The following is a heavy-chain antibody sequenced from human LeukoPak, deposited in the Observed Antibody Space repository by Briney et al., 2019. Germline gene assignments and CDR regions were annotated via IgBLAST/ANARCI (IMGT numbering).Heavy chain of an antibody. CDR1: GYPFTNYY. CDR3: ARGPYVPFPNWYFDL. CDR2: INPNSGGT. Sequence: ASVKVSCKASGYPFTNYYMHWVRQAPGQGLEWMGWINPNSGGTHYAPKFQGRVTMTRDTSISTAYMELSRLRSDDTAVYYCARGPYVPFPNWYFDLWGRGTLVTVSS. J-gene: IGHJ2*01. D-gene: IGHD3-10*02. V-gene: IGHV1-2*02.